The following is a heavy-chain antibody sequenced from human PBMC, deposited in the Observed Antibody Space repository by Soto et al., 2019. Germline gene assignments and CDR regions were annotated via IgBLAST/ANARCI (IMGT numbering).Heavy chain of an antibody. J-gene: IGHJ6*02. Sequence: QLQLVESGGGVVQPGRSLRLSCVASGFTFSNYALHWVRQAPGKGLEWVAGISYDGYKKYYADSVKGRFTISRDNSRNTLFLQMNSLRVEDTAVYYCARETDWGQGTTVTVSS. CDR1: GFTFSNYA. V-gene: IGHV3-30*04. CDR3: ARETD. CDR2: ISYDGYKK.